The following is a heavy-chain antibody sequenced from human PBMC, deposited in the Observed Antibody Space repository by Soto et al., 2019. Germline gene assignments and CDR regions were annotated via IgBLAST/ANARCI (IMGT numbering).Heavy chain of an antibody. CDR2: ISGSSTST. V-gene: IGHV3-23*01. CDR3: AKDPSSGFAMENYFDY. Sequence: EVQLSGSGGGLVQPGGSLRLSCAASGFTFSSYAMSWVRQAPGKGLEWVSAISGSSTSTYYADSVKGRFTISRDNSKNTQYLQMTSLRAEDTAVYYCAKDPSSGFAMENYFDYWGQGTLVTVSS. CDR1: GFTFSSYA. J-gene: IGHJ4*02. D-gene: IGHD3-10*01.